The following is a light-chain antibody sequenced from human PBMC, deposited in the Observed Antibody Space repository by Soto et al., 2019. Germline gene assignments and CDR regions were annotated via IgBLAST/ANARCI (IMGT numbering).Light chain of an antibody. J-gene: IGKJ1*01. CDR3: QQDSGSPPT. Sequence: AIQLTQSPSSLSASVGDRVTITCRASHDIRHDLGWYQQKAGKAPKLMISTASVLQEGVPSRFSGSGSGTDFTLTISSLQPEDFATYFCQQDSGSPPTFGQGTTMEIK. V-gene: IGKV1-6*01. CDR2: TAS. CDR1: HDIRHD.